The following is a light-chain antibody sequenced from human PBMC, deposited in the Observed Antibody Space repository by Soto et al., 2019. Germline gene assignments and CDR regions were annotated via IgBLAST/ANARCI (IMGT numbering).Light chain of an antibody. J-gene: IGKJ5*01. Sequence: EILLTQSPGTLSLSPGERATLSCRASHSVSTTNLAWYQQRPGQAHRLLIYGASTRATGIPGRFSGSGSGTDFALTISSLEPEDFAVYYCQQRSNWPITFGQGTDWRL. CDR2: GAS. V-gene: IGKV3D-20*02. CDR1: HSVSTTN. CDR3: QQRSNWPIT.